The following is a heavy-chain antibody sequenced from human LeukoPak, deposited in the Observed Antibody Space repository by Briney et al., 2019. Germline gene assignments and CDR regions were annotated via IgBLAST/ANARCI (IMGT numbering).Heavy chain of an antibody. Sequence: GGSLRLSCAASGFTFSSYAMSWVRQAPGKGLEWVSAISGSGGSTYYADSVKGRFTISRDNAKNSLYLQMNSLRAEDTAAYYCAREGRVGFGELFAENWGQGTLVTVSS. CDR2: ISGSGGST. V-gene: IGHV3-23*01. D-gene: IGHD3-10*01. CDR1: GFTFSSYA. CDR3: AREGRVGFGELFAEN. J-gene: IGHJ4*02.